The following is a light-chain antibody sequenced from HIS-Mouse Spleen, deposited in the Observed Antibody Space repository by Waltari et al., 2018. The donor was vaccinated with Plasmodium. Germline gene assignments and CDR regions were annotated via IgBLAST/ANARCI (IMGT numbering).Light chain of an antibody. CDR2: GAS. CDR3: QQYNNWWT. Sequence: EIVMTQSPATLSVSPGERATLSCRASQSVSSNLAWYQQKPGQAPRLLIYGASTRATGIPARFSCSGSWTEFTLTISSMQSEDFAVYYCQQYNNWWTFGQGTKVEIK. J-gene: IGKJ1*01. CDR1: QSVSSN. V-gene: IGKV3-15*01.